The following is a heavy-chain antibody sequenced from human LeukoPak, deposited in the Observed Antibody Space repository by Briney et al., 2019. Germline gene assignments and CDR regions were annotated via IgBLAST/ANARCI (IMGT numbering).Heavy chain of an antibody. CDR2: IYTSGST. CDR3: ARDKGNPFYYYYYCMDV. J-gene: IGHJ6*03. V-gene: IGHV4-4*07. CDR1: GGSISSYY. D-gene: IGHD4-23*01. Sequence: SETLSLTCTVSGGSISSYYWSWIRQPAGKGLEWIGRIYTSGSTNYNPSLKSRVTMSGDTSKNQFSLKLSSVTAADTAVYYCARDKGNPFYYYYYCMDVWGKGTTVTVSS.